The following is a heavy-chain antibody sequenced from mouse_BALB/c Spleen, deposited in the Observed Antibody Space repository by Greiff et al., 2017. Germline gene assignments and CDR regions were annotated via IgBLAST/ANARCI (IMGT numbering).Heavy chain of an antibody. CDR1: GFSLTGYG. J-gene: IGHJ4*01. V-gene: IGHV2-6-7*01. CDR2: IWGDGST. Sequence: VQLQQSGPGLVAPSQSLSITCTASGFSLTGYGVNWVRQPPGKGLEWLGMIWGDGSTDYNSALKSRLSISKDNSKSQVFLKMNSLQTDDTARYYCARDPTYGNYDYYAMDYWGQGTSVTVSS. CDR3: ARDPTYGNYDYYAMDY. D-gene: IGHD2-1*01.